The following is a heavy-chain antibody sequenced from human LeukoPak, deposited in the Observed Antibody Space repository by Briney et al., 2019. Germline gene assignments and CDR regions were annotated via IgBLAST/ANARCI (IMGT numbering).Heavy chain of an antibody. Sequence: PGGSLRLSCAASGFTFSSYGMHWVRQAPGKGLEWVAVIWYDGSNKYYADSVKGRFTISRDNSKNTLYLQMNSLRAEDTAVYHCARVTYYYDSSGSAAFDIWGQGTMVTVSS. CDR3: ARVTYYYDSSGSAAFDI. D-gene: IGHD3-22*01. CDR2: IWYDGSNK. CDR1: GFTFSSYG. V-gene: IGHV3-33*01. J-gene: IGHJ3*02.